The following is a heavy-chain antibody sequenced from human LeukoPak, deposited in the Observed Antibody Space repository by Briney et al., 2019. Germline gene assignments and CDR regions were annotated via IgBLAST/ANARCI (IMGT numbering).Heavy chain of an antibody. D-gene: IGHD2-2*01. CDR3: AKDAPVNIVVVPAANS. CDR2: ISSSGSTI. J-gene: IGHJ4*02. Sequence: GGSLRLSCAASGFTFSSYEMNWVRQAPGKGLEWVSYISSSGSTIYYADSVKGRFTISRDNAKNTLYLQMNSLRAEDTAVYYCAKDAPVNIVVVPAANSWGQGTLVTVSS. CDR1: GFTFSSYE. V-gene: IGHV3-48*03.